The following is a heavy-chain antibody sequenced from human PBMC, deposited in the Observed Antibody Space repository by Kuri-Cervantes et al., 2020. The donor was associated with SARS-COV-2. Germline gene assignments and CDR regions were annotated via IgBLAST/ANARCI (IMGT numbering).Heavy chain of an antibody. J-gene: IGHJ6*03. V-gene: IGHV4-39*07. CDR1: GGSISSSSYY. D-gene: IGHD2-15*01. Sequence: SETLSLTCTVSGGSISSSSYYWGWIRQPPGKGLEWIGSIYYSGSTSYNPSLKSRVTISVDTSKNQFSLKLSSVTAADTAVYYCARPPPILGVEGSYYYYYMDVWGKGTTVAVSS. CDR2: IYYSGST. CDR3: ARPPPILGVEGSYYYYYMDV.